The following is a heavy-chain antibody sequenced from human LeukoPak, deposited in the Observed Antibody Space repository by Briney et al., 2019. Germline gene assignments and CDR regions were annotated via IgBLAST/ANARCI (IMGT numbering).Heavy chain of an antibody. V-gene: IGHV1-69*13. CDR1: GGTFSSYA. Sequence: ASVKVSCKASGGTFSSYAISWVRQAPGQGLEWMGGIIPIFGTANYAQKFQGRVTITADESTSTAYMELSSLRPEDTAVYYCARNLFGSLSRVVAATPNLYYYYGMDVWGQGTTVTVSS. J-gene: IGHJ6*02. CDR2: IIPIFGTA. D-gene: IGHD2-15*01. CDR3: ARNLFGSLSRVVAATPNLYYYYGMDV.